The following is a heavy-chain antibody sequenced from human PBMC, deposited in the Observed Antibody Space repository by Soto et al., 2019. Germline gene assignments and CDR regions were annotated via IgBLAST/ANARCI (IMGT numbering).Heavy chain of an antibody. CDR1: GGSISSGDYY. CDR2: IYYSVST. D-gene: IGHD4-17*01. J-gene: IGHJ6*01. CDR3: ASSWKDYGHYVDYYYGMDV. V-gene: IGHV4-30-4*01. Sequence: QVQLQESGPGLVKPSQTLSLTCTVSGGSISSGDYYWICIRQPPCKGLECIGHIYYSVSTYYNPYLKSRVTITIDTSQNHVSLKPSSVTDADTAVYYCASSWKDYGHYVDYYYGMDVWGQGTTVTVAA.